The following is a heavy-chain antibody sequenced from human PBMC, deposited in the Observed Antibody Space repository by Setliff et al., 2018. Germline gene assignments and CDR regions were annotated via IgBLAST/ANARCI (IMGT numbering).Heavy chain of an antibody. CDR1: GLSYINDW. Sequence: PGGSLRLSCTASGLSYINDWVSWVRQAPGKGLEWLASINPHGSEKYYVDSVKGRFTISRDNAKNSLSLQMNSLRTEDTAVYHCFGAGTCSYWGQGTQVTVSS. V-gene: IGHV3-7*01. CDR3: FGAGTCSY. D-gene: IGHD3-10*01. J-gene: IGHJ4*02. CDR2: INPHGSEK.